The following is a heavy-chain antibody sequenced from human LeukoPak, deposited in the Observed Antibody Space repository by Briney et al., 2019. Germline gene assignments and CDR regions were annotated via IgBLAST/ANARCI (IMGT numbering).Heavy chain of an antibody. D-gene: IGHD2-2*01. CDR3: ARVFATSTSSLDY. J-gene: IGHJ4*02. V-gene: IGHV1-2*02. Sequence: ASVKVSCKASGYTFNGFYLHWVRRAPGQGLEWMGWINPNSGVTNYAQKFQGRVTMTRDTSITTAYMELSWLTSDDTAVYFCARVFATSTSSLDYWGQGTLVTVSS. CDR2: INPNSGVT. CDR1: GYTFNGFY.